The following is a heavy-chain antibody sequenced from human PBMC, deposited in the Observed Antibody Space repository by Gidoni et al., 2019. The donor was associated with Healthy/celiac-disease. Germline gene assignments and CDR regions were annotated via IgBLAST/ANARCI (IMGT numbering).Heavy chain of an antibody. CDR2: INPNSGGT. CDR3: ARYCSSTSCYGSRYYYYGMDV. CDR1: GYTFTGYY. J-gene: IGHJ6*02. Sequence: QVQLVQSGAEVKKPGASVKVSCKASGYTFTGYYIHWLRQAPGQGLEWMGRINPNSGGTNYAQKFQGRVTMTRDTSISTAYMELSRLRSDDTAVYYCARYCSSTSCYGSRYYYYGMDVWGQGTTVTVSS. D-gene: IGHD2-2*01. V-gene: IGHV1-2*06.